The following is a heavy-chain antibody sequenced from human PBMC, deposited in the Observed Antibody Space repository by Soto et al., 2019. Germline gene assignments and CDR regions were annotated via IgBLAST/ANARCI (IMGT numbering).Heavy chain of an antibody. CDR2: IRGSGGST. Sequence: EVQLLESGGGLVQPGGSLRLSCAVSGFTFNTYAMTWVRQAPGKGLEWVSAIRGSGGSTYYTDSVKGRFTISRDNSKNTLYLQMNSLRAEDTAVYYCARGMYGSGSYYIGDAFDMWGQGTMVTVSS. CDR3: ARGMYGSGSYYIGDAFDM. D-gene: IGHD3-10*01. J-gene: IGHJ3*02. CDR1: GFTFNTYA. V-gene: IGHV3-23*01.